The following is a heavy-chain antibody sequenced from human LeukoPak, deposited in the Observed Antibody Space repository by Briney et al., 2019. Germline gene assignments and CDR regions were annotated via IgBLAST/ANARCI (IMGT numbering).Heavy chain of an antibody. V-gene: IGHV3-64*01. CDR3: ARYSGSGLDY. Sequence: GGSLRLSCAASGFTFSRYGMHWVRQAPGTGLESVSAITSNGGSTYYANSVKGRFTISRDNSQNTLYLQVGSLRPEDMAVYYCARYSGSGLDYWGQGTQVIVSS. CDR2: ITSNGGST. J-gene: IGHJ4*02. CDR1: GFTFSRYG. D-gene: IGHD3-10*01.